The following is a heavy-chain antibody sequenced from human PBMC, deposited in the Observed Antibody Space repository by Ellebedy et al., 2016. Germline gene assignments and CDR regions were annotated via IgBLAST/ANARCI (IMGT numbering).Heavy chain of an antibody. CDR3: ARGWLGVEYTYGFNWFDP. V-gene: IGHV5-51*01. D-gene: IGHD5-18*01. J-gene: IGHJ5*02. CDR2: IYPGDSDT. CDR1: GYSFTSYW. Sequence: GESLKISXKGSGYSFTSYWIGWVRQMPGKGLEWMGIIYPGDSDTRYSPSFQGQVTISADKSISTAYLQWNSLKASDTGMYYCARGWLGVEYTYGFNWFDPWGQGTLVTVSS.